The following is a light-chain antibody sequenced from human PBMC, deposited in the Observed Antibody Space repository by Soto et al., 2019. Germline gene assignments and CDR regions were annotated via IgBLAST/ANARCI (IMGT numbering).Light chain of an antibody. CDR2: GAS. CDR3: QQYNNWPLT. Sequence: EIVMTQSPVTLSVSPGGRATLSCRASQSISDTLAWYQQKPGQAPRLLIHGASTRAPGFPDRFSGSGSGTEFTLTITRLQSEDFAVYWCQQYNNWPLTFGPGTRLEIK. J-gene: IGKJ5*01. CDR1: QSISDT. V-gene: IGKV3-15*01.